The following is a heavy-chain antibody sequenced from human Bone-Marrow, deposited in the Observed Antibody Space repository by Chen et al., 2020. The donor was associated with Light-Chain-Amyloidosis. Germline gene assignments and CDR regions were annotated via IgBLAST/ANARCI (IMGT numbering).Heavy chain of an antibody. Sequence: QVELQQWGAGXXXXSETLSLTCGIHNGAFGDDYWTWIRQPPGKGLQWIAEINHSGSANYNSSLKSRTTISVDKSKNQFSLRMISVTAADTAVYYCARYEPHFSDSIISGYTAWGQGTSVTVSS. CDR1: NGAFGDDY. D-gene: IGHD5-12*01. V-gene: IGHV4-34*01. J-gene: IGHJ5*02. CDR3: ARYEPHFSDSIISGYTA. CDR2: INHSGSA.